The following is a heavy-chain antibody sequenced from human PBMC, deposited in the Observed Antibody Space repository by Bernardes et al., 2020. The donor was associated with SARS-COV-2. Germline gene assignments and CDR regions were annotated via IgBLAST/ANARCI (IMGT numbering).Heavy chain of an antibody. CDR3: ARGRRGLYLGHTGIFWFDP. V-gene: IGHV1-2*02. Sequence: ASVKVSCKASGYTFTGYYMHWVRQAPGQGLEWMGWINPNSGGTNYAQKFQGRVTMTRDTSISTAYMELSRLRSDDTAVYYCARGRRGLYLGHTGIFWFDPCGQGLLGSVSA. J-gene: IGHJ5*02. CDR2: INPNSGGT. CDR1: GYTFTGYY. D-gene: IGHD1-1*01.